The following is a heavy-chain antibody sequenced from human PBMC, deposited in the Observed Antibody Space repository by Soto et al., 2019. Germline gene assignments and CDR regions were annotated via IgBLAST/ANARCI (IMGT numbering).Heavy chain of an antibody. CDR1: GGTFSSYA. D-gene: IGHD3-10*01. J-gene: IGHJ4*02. CDR3: ARDGYYGSGSYMGFDY. CDR2: IIPIFGTA. Sequence: SVKVSCKASGGTFSSYAISWVRQAPGQGLEWMGGIIPIFGTANYAQKFQGRVTITADKSTSTAYMKLSSLRSEDTAVYYCARDGYYGSGSYMGFDYWGQGTLVTVSS. V-gene: IGHV1-69*06.